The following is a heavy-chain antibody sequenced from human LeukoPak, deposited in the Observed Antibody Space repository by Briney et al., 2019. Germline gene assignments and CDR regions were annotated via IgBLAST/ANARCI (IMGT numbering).Heavy chain of an antibody. Sequence: GGSLRLSCAASGFTFSSYAMSWLRQAPGKGLEWVSTVSVSGGRTYYAGSVKGRFTISRDNSKNTLYLQMNSLRAEDTAVYYCAQGGYYDFWRDPWGQGTLVTVSS. J-gene: IGHJ5*02. CDR1: GFTFSSYA. D-gene: IGHD3-3*01. CDR2: VSVSGGRT. V-gene: IGHV3-23*01. CDR3: AQGGYYDFWRDP.